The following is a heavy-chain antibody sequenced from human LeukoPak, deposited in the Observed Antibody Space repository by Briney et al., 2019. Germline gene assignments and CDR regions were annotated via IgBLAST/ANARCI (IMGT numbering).Heavy chain of an antibody. CDR1: GFAVSSNY. CDR2: IYRGGSK. V-gene: IGHV3-53*01. Sequence: GGSLRLSCAASGFAVSSNYMSWVRQAPAKGLEWVSVIYRGGSKDYGDSVKGRFTISRDNSKNTLYLQMNSLRAEDTAIYYCARIFYYGSGNNWFDPWGQGTLVTVSS. D-gene: IGHD3-10*01. J-gene: IGHJ5*02. CDR3: ARIFYYGSGNNWFDP.